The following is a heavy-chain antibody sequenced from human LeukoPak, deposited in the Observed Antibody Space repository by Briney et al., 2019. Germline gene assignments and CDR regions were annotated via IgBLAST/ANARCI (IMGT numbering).Heavy chain of an antibody. CDR1: CGSSRCGDYF. D-gene: IGHD4-23*01. CDR2: IHYSGNT. Sequence: SDTLSLTCAVSCGSSRCGDYFWSWTPQPPAKGLEWIGHIHYSGNTHYNPSLKSRVCISVDTSKNQFSLKLSSVTAADTAVYYCARENNDYGGKKAFDYWGQGTLVTVSS. V-gene: IGHV4-30-4*02. CDR3: ARENNDYGGKKAFDY. J-gene: IGHJ4*02.